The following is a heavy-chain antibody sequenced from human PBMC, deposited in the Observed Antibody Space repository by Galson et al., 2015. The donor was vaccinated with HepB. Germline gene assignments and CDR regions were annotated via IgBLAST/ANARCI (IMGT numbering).Heavy chain of an antibody. Sequence: SVKVSCKASGYTFTSYDINWVRQATGQGLEWMGWMNPNSGNTGYAQKFQGRVTMTRNTSISTAYMELSSLRSEDTAVYYCARVKGSSGYAVYYYYGMDVWGQGTTVTVSS. CDR3: ARVKGSSGYAVYYYYGMDV. J-gene: IGHJ6*02. CDR2: MNPNSGNT. V-gene: IGHV1-8*01. CDR1: GYTFTSYD. D-gene: IGHD3-22*01.